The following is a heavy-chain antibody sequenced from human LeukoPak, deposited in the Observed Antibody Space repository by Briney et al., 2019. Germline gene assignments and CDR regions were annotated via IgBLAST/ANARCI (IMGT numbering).Heavy chain of an antibody. J-gene: IGHJ4*02. Sequence: GGSLRLSCAASGFTFSSYAMHWVRQAPGKGLEWVAVISYDGSNKYSADSVRGRFTISRDNSKNTLYLQMNSLRAEDTAVYYCASFSSGPTPFDYWGQGTLVTVSS. D-gene: IGHD2-15*01. CDR3: ASFSSGPTPFDY. CDR2: ISYDGSNK. V-gene: IGHV3-30*04. CDR1: GFTFSSYA.